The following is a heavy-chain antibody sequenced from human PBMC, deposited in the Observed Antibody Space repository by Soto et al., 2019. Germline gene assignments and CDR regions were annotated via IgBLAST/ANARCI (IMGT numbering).Heavy chain of an antibody. CDR3: AKDRPRRTSGYVFED. D-gene: IGHD5-18*01. CDR2: IIPIFGTA. V-gene: IGHV1-69*13. J-gene: IGHJ4*02. Sequence: SVKVSCKASGGTFSSYAISWVRQAPGQGLEWMGGIIPIFGTANYAQKFQGRVTITADESTSTAYIELSSLRSEDTALYYCAKDRPRRTSGYVFEDWGQGTPGTGSS. CDR1: GGTFSSYA.